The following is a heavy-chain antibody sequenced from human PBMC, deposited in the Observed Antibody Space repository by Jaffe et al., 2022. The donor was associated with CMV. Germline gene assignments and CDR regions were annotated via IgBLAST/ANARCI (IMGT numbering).Heavy chain of an antibody. Sequence: QVQLQQWGAGLLKPSETLSLTCAVYGGSFSGYYWSWIRQPPGKGLEWIGEINHSGSTNYNPSLKSRVTISVDTSKNQFSLKLSSVTAADTAVYYCARGGRAVARYYYYGMDVWGQGTTVTVSS. D-gene: IGHD6-19*01. CDR2: INHSGST. CDR3: ARGGRAVARYYYYGMDV. CDR1: GGSFSGYY. J-gene: IGHJ6*02. V-gene: IGHV4-34*01.